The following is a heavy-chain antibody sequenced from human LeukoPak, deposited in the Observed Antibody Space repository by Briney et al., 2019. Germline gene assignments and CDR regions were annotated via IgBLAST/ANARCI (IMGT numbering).Heavy chain of an antibody. J-gene: IGHJ3*02. CDR1: GFIFSDYW. Sequence: GGSLRLSCAASGFIFSDYWMTWVRQAPGKGLEWVANIKEDGSEKYHVDLVKGRFTISRDNAKNALYLRMRTLRAEDTAVYYCARTRGNAFDIWGLGTLVTVSS. D-gene: IGHD3-10*01. CDR3: ARTRGNAFDI. V-gene: IGHV3-7*01. CDR2: IKEDGSEK.